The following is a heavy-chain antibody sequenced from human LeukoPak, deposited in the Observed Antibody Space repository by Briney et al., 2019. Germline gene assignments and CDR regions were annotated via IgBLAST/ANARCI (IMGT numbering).Heavy chain of an antibody. Sequence: AASVKVSCKASGYTFTGYYMHWVRQAPGQGLEWMGWINPNSGGTNYAQKFQGRVTMTRDTSISTVYMELSSLRSEDTAVYYCARDGYYDSSGYSGDYWGQGTLVTVSS. CDR1: GYTFTGYY. CDR2: INPNSGGT. J-gene: IGHJ4*02. V-gene: IGHV1-2*02. D-gene: IGHD3-22*01. CDR3: ARDGYYDSSGYSGDY.